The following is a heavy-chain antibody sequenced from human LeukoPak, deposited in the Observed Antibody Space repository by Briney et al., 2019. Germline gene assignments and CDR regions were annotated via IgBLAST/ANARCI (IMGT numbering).Heavy chain of an antibody. CDR3: ARGSVGTPPPFDF. V-gene: IGHV3-30*03. CDR1: GFTFSRHG. CDR2: TSSDGRDQ. D-gene: IGHD2-15*01. J-gene: IGHJ4*02. Sequence: GGSLRLSCAPSGFTFSRHGMHWVRQTPGKGLEWVALTSSDGRDQYYADFVKGRFTISKDESKNTLYLQMNSLKIEDTAVYYCARGSVGTPPPFDFWGQGTLVTVSS.